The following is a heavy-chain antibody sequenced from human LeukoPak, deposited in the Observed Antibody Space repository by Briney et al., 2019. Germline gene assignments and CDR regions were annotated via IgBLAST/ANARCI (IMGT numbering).Heavy chain of an antibody. V-gene: IGHV4-34*01. CDR3: ARDCWYYDILTGYYEVNYYYGMDV. J-gene: IGHJ6*02. CDR1: GGSFSGYY. D-gene: IGHD3-9*01. CDR2: INHSGST. Sequence: SQTLSLTCAVYGGSFSGYYWSWIRQPPGKGLEWIGEINHSGSTNYNPSLKSRVTISVDTSKNQFSLKLSSVTAADTAVYYCARDCWYYDILTGYYEVNYYYGMDVWGQGTTVTVSS.